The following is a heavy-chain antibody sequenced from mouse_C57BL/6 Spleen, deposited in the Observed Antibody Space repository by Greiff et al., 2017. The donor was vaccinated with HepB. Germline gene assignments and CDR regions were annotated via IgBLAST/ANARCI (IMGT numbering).Heavy chain of an antibody. CDR3: TRSTYYYGSSYYFDY. CDR1: GYTFTSYW. Sequence: VQLQQSGTVLARPGASVKMSCKTSGYTFTSYWMHWVKQRPGQGLEWIGAIYPGNSDTSYNQKFKGKAKLTAVTSASTAYMELSSLTNEDSAVYYCTRSTYYYGSSYYFDYWGQGTTLTVSS. V-gene: IGHV1-5*01. CDR2: IYPGNSDT. D-gene: IGHD1-1*01. J-gene: IGHJ2*01.